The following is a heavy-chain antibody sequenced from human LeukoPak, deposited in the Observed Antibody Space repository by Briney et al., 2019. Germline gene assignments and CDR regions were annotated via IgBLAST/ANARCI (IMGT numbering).Heavy chain of an antibody. Sequence: GGSLRLSCAASGFTFSDYYMSWIRQAPGKGLEWVSYISSSGSTIYYADSVKGRFTISRDNAKNSLYLQMNSLRAEDTAVYYCARSSSWKYYYYGMDVWGQGTTVTVSS. J-gene: IGHJ6*02. CDR3: ARSSSWKYYYYGMDV. D-gene: IGHD6-13*01. CDR1: GFTFSDYY. CDR2: ISSSGSTI. V-gene: IGHV3-11*01.